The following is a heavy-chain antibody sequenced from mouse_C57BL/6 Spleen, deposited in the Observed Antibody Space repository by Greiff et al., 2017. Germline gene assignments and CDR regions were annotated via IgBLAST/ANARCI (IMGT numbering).Heavy chain of an antibody. D-gene: IGHD2-4*01. CDR2: ISSGGDYI. CDR3: TRADDYDGMDY. Sequence: EVQRVESGEGLVKPGGSLKLSCAASGFTFSSYAMSWVRQTPEKRLEWVAYISSGGDYIYYADTVKGRFTISRDNARNTLYLQMSSLKSEDTAMYYCTRADDYDGMDYWGQGTSVTVSS. CDR1: GFTFSSYA. V-gene: IGHV5-9-1*02. J-gene: IGHJ4*01.